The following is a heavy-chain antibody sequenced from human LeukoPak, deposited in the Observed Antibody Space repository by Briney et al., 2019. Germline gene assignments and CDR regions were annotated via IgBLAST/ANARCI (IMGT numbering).Heavy chain of an antibody. J-gene: IGHJ4*02. CDR2: INPNSGVT. CDR1: GYTFTVYY. D-gene: IGHD3-10*01. Sequence: GASVKVSCKASGYTFTVYYIHWVRQGPGQGLEWMGWINPNSGVTNYAQKFQGRVTMSRDTSISTAYMELRRLTSDDTAVYYCARVGAYGSGSYLVCWGQGTLVTVSS. V-gene: IGHV1-2*02. CDR3: ARVGAYGSGSYLVC.